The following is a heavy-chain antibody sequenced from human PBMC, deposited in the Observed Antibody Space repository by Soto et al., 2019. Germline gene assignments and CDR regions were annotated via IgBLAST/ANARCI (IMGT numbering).Heavy chain of an antibody. V-gene: IGHV3-7*03. CDR2: IKPDGSEK. Sequence: EVQLVESGGGLVQPGGSLRLSCAASGFTLSTYWMSWVRQAPGNGLEWVANIKPDGSEKYYVDSVKGRFTISRDSAKNSLFLQVNSLRAEDTAVYYCARNPWGVAGIDYWGQGTLVTVSS. CDR3: ARNPWGVAGIDY. J-gene: IGHJ4*02. CDR1: GFTLSTYW. D-gene: IGHD6-19*01.